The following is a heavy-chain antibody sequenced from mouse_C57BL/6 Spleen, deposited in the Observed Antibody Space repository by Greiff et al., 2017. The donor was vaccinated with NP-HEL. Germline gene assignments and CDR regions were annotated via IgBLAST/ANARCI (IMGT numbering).Heavy chain of an antibody. CDR2: IWTGGGT. V-gene: IGHV2-9-1*01. D-gene: IGHD2-5*01. J-gene: IGHJ4*01. Sequence: VQGVESGPGLVAPSQSLSITCTVSGFSLTSYAISWVRQPPGKGLEWLGVIWTGGGTNYNSALKSRLSISKDNSKSQVFLKMNSLQTDDTARYYCASHYSNYAYAMDYWGQGTSVTVSS. CDR1: GFSLTSYA. CDR3: ASHYSNYAYAMDY.